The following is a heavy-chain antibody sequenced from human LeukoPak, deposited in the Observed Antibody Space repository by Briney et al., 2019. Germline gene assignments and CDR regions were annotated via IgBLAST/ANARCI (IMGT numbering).Heavy chain of an antibody. D-gene: IGHD3-22*01. CDR2: ISGSGTNT. V-gene: IGHV3-23*01. Sequence: PGGSLRLSCAASRFPFISYAMSWVRQAPGKGLEWVSAISGSGTNTYYADSVRGRFTISRGNSNNTLYLQMNSLRADDTAVYYCAKAGGTFGYYYDSSVYLDYWGQGTRVTVSS. J-gene: IGHJ4*02. CDR1: RFPFISYA. CDR3: AKAGGTFGYYYDSSVYLDY.